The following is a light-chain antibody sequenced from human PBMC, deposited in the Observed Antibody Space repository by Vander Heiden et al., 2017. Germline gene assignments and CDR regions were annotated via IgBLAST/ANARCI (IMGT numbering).Light chain of an antibody. CDR3: GTWDSSLSAYV. V-gene: IGLV1-51*01. CDR1: NSTIGKNY. J-gene: IGLJ1*01. Sequence: QSVLTQPPSVSAAPGQKVTISCSGGNSTIGKNYVSWYQQLPGTAPKLLIYDNKKRPSGIPDRFSASKSGTSATLGITGLQTGDEADYYCGTWDSSLSAYVFGTGTKVTAL. CDR2: DNK.